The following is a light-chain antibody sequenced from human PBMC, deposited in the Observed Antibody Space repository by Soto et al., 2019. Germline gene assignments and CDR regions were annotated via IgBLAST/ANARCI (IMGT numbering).Light chain of an antibody. V-gene: IGKV2-30*01. Sequence: DVVMTQSPLSLPVTLGQPASISCRSSQSLVYSDGDTYLSWFQQRPGQSPRRLLSQVSNRDSGVPDRFSGSGSGTDFTLKISSVEADDVAVYYCMQNTHWPITFGQGTRREIK. J-gene: IGKJ5*01. CDR2: QVS. CDR1: QSLVYSDGDTY. CDR3: MQNTHWPIT.